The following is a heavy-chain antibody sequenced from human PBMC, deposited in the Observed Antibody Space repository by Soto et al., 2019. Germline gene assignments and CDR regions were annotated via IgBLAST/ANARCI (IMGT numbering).Heavy chain of an antibody. CDR1: GYIFTSYG. CDR3: ARGRYGDY. D-gene: IGHD4-17*01. CDR2: ISAHNGKT. V-gene: IGHV1-18*01. Sequence: QAHLVQSGPEVKKPGASVKVSCKGSGYIFTSYGIAWVRQAPGQGLEWMGWISAHNGKTEYAQKFQGRVIVTRDTSTSTAYLELRSLRSDDTALYYCARGRYGDYWGQVALVTVSS. J-gene: IGHJ4*02.